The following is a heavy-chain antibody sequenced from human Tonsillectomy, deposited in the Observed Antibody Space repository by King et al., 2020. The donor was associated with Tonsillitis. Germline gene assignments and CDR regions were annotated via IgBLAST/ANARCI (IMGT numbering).Heavy chain of an antibody. CDR3: SRLTYYGMYV. CDR1: GFTLDSYW. Sequence: VQLVESGGGLVQPGGSLRLSCAASGFTLDSYWMSWVRQAPGKGLEWVANIKQDGSEKYYVDSVKGRFTISRDIAKNTLYLQMSSLRAEDTAVYYCSRLTYYGMYVWGQGTTVTISS. CDR2: IKQDGSEK. V-gene: IGHV3-7*01. J-gene: IGHJ6*02.